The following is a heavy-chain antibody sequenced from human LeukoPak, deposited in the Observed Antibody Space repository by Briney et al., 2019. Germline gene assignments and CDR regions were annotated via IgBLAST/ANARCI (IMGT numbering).Heavy chain of an antibody. D-gene: IGHD6-19*01. J-gene: IGHJ4*02. CDR2: IKQDGSEK. CDR3: ATASRSGPKAY. V-gene: IGHV3-7*03. Sequence: GGSLRLSCAVFEFSFSNYWMSWVRQAPARGLEWVAIIKQDGSEKYHVDSVKGRFTISRDNAQNSLYLQMSSLRAEDTAVYYCATASRSGPKAYWGQGTLVTVSS. CDR1: EFSFSNYW.